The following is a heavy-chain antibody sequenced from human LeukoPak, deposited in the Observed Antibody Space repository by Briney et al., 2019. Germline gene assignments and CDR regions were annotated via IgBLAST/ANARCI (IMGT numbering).Heavy chain of an antibody. J-gene: IGHJ4*02. V-gene: IGHV3-23*01. CDR3: AKDLSVFQWDPLPRDY. D-gene: IGHD1-26*01. CDR1: GFTFSSYA. CDR2: ISGSGGST. Sequence: GGSLRLSCAASGFTFSSYAMSWVRQAPGKGLEWVSAISGSGGSTYYADSVKGRFTISRDSSKNTLYLQMNSLRAEDTAVYYCAKDLSVFQWDPLPRDYWGQGTLVTVSS.